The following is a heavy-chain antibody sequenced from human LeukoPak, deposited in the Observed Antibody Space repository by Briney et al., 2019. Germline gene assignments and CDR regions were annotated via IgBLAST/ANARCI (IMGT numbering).Heavy chain of an antibody. Sequence: SETLSLTCTVSGGSISSGGYYWSWIRQHPGKGLEWIGYIYYSGSTYYNPSLKNRVTLSVDMSKNQFALKLSSVTAADTAVYYCARVVQVPAVYFDFWGQGTLVTVSS. J-gene: IGHJ4*02. CDR2: IYYSGST. CDR1: GGSISSGGYY. D-gene: IGHD2-2*01. CDR3: ARVVQVPAVYFDF. V-gene: IGHV4-31*03.